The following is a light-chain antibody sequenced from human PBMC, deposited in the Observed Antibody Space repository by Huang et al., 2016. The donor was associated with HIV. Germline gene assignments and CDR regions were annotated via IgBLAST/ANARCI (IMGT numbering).Light chain of an antibody. J-gene: IGKJ1*01. Sequence: DIQMTQSSSTLSASVGDRVTIACRASQSISTWLAWYQQKPGSAPNLLIYEASTLESGVPSRFSGGGSGTDFTLTISSLQPDEFATYYCQQYNSFPWTFGQGTKVEV. V-gene: IGKV1-5*03. CDR3: QQYNSFPWT. CDR1: QSISTW. CDR2: EAS.